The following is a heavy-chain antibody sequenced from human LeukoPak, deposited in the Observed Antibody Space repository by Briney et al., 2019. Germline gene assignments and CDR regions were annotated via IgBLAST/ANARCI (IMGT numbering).Heavy chain of an antibody. D-gene: IGHD4-23*01. CDR2: IRGKAYGGTI. Sequence: GGSLRLSCTASGFTFGDDAVSWFRQAPGKGLEWAGFIRGKAYGGTIEYAASVKGRFTISRDDSKSIAYLQMNSLRTEDTAVYYCSRYGGNGPDYWGQGTLVTVSS. J-gene: IGHJ4*02. V-gene: IGHV3-49*03. CDR1: GFTFGDDA. CDR3: SRYGGNGPDY.